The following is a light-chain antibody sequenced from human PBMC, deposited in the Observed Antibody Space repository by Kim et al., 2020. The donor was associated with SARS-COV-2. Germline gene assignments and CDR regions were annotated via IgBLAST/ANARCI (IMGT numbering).Light chain of an antibody. CDR1: SSDVGGYNF. CDR3: SSYTGSRGFV. J-gene: IGLJ1*01. V-gene: IGLV2-14*03. CDR2: DVF. Sequence: QSALTQPASVSGSPGQSISISCTGTSSDVGGYNFVSWYQQHPGKAPKLIIYDVFKRPSGVSDRFSGSKSGNTASLTISGLQAEDEADYYCSSYTGSRGFVFGTGTKVTVL.